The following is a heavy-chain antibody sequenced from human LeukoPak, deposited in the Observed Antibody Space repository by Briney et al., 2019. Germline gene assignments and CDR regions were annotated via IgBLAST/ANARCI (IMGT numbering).Heavy chain of an antibody. D-gene: IGHD6-19*01. Sequence: GGSLRLSCGASGFAFRNYWMSWVRQAPGKGLEWVANIQQDGSEKNYIDSVQGRFTISRDNAKTSLYLQMNSLRAEDTAAYYCARDSAVATYYGVDVWGQGTTVTVSS. CDR1: GFAFRNYW. CDR2: IQQDGSEK. CDR3: ARDSAVATYYGVDV. J-gene: IGHJ6*02. V-gene: IGHV3-7*01.